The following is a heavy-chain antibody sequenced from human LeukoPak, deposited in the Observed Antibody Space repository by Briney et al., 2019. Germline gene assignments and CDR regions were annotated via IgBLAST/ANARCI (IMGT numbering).Heavy chain of an antibody. D-gene: IGHD3-22*01. Sequence: GGSLRLSCEASGFTFSTYWMSWVRQAPGKGLEWVANIKQDGSQTYHADSVKGRFTISRDNAENSLYLQMNSLRVEDTAVYYCASPYYYDGSSYYHFFDHWGQGTLVTVSS. J-gene: IGHJ4*02. CDR3: ASPYYYDGSSYYHFFDH. CDR2: IKQDGSQT. V-gene: IGHV3-7*01. CDR1: GFTFSTYW.